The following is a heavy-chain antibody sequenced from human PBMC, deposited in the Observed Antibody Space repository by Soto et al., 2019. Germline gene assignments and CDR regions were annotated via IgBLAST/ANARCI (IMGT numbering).Heavy chain of an antibody. Sequence: QVQLVQSGAEVKKPGASVKVSCKASGYTFTSYAMPWVRQAPGQRRDWMGWINAGNGNTKYSQKFQGRVTITRDTSASTTYMELSSLRSEDTAVYYCARGRVYCSGGSCSNFDYWGQGTLVTVSS. J-gene: IGHJ4*02. D-gene: IGHD2-15*01. CDR1: GYTFTSYA. CDR3: ARGRVYCSGGSCSNFDY. CDR2: INAGNGNT. V-gene: IGHV1-3*01.